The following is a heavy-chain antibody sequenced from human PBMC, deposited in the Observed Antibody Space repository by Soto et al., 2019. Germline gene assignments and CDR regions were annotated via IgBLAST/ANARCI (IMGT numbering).Heavy chain of an antibody. D-gene: IGHD6-6*01. CDR3: ARHRIAAPPLDGMDV. CDR1: GYSFTSYW. V-gene: IGHV5-10-1*01. CDR2: IDPSDSYT. Sequence: PGESLKISCKGAGYSFTSYWISWVRQMPGKGLEWMGRIDPSDSYTNYSPSFQGHVTISADKSISTAYLQWSSLKASDTAMYYCARHRIAAPPLDGMDVWGQGTTVTVSS. J-gene: IGHJ6*02.